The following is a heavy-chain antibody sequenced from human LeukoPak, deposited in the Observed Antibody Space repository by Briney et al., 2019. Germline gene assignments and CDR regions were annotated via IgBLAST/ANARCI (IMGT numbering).Heavy chain of an antibody. V-gene: IGHV3-21*01. J-gene: IGHJ4*02. CDR3: ARLDIVVVVAALDY. Sequence: SGGSLRLSCAASGFTFSSYSMNWVRQATGKGLEWVSSISSSSSYIYYADSVKGRFTISRDNAKNSLYLQMNSLRAEDTAVYYCARLDIVVVVAALDYWGQGTLVTVSS. D-gene: IGHD2-15*01. CDR2: ISSSSSYI. CDR1: GFTFSSYS.